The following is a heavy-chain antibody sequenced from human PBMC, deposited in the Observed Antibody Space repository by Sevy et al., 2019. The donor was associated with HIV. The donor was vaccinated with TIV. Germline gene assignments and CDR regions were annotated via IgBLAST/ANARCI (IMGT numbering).Heavy chain of an antibody. CDR1: GDSVNSGRYY. CDR2: ISDSGST. V-gene: IGHV4-61*03. Sequence: SETLSLTCTVSGDSVNSGRYYWSWIRQPPGKGLEWIGYISDSGSTSYNPSLKRRVTISLDTSKNHFSLKVRSVTAADTAGYYGARGLFEYWGQGTLVTVSS. J-gene: IGHJ4*02. CDR3: ARGLFEY.